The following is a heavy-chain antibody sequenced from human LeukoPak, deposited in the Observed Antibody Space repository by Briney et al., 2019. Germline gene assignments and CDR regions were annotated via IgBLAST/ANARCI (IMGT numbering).Heavy chain of an antibody. D-gene: IGHD1-7*01. CDR2: IRYDGNND. J-gene: IGHJ4*02. V-gene: IGHV3-30*02. CDR1: GFAFSSYG. Sequence: GGSLRLSCAASGFAFSSYGMHWVRQAPGKGLEWVTFIRYDGNNDYYADSVKGRFTISRDNSKNTLYLQMNSLRPEDTAVYYCARMNYISTGWGAPFDYWGQGVLVTVSS. CDR3: ARMNYISTGWGAPFDY.